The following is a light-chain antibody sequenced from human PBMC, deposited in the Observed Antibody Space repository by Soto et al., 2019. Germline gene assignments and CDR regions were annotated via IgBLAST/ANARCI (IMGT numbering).Light chain of an antibody. CDR1: ESISSW. J-gene: IGKJ4*01. Sequence: DIQMTQSPSTLSASVGDRVTITCRASESISSWLAWYQQKPGKAPKLLIYEASSLESGVPSRFSGSGSGTEFTLTISSLQPDVFATYSCQQYEAYPLTFGGGTKVEIK. V-gene: IGKV1-5*03. CDR3: QQYEAYPLT. CDR2: EAS.